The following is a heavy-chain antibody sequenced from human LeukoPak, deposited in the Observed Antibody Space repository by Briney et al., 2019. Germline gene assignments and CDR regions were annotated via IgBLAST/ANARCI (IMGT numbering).Heavy chain of an antibody. CDR2: IIPILGIA. V-gene: IGHV1-69*04. Sequence: SVKVACKASGGTFSSYAISWVRQAPGQGLEWMGRIIPILGIANYAQKFQGRVTITADKSTSTAYMELSSLRSEDTAVYYCASYCSSTSCHDAFDIRGQGTMVTVSS. J-gene: IGHJ3*02. D-gene: IGHD2-2*01. CDR1: GGTFSSYA. CDR3: ASYCSSTSCHDAFDI.